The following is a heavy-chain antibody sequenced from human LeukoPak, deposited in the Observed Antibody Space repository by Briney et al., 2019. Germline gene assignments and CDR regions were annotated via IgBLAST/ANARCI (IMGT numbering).Heavy chain of an antibody. CDR3: AALRFGVVITISDVDF. CDR1: GFSFSSYV. D-gene: IGHD3-3*01. V-gene: IGHV3-23*01. Sequence: GGSLRLSCAGSGFSFSSYVMNWVRQAPGKGLEWVSGISGSGGSTYYADSAKGRFTISRDNSKKTLYLQMNSLRAEDTAVYFCAALRFGVVITISDVDFWGQGTLVTVSS. CDR2: ISGSGGST. J-gene: IGHJ4*02.